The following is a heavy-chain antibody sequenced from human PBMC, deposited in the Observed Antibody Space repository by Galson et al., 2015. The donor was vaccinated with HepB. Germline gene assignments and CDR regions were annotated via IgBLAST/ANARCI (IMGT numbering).Heavy chain of an antibody. Sequence: SETLSLTCTVSGGSISSSSYYWGWIRQPPGKGLEWIGSIYYSGSTYYNPSLKSRVTISVDTSKNQFSLKLSSVTAADTAVYYCARHPKKWETFDYWGQGTLVTVSS. V-gene: IGHV4-39*01. CDR3: ARHPKKWETFDY. CDR1: GGSISSSSYY. CDR2: IYYSGST. D-gene: IGHD1-26*01. J-gene: IGHJ4*02.